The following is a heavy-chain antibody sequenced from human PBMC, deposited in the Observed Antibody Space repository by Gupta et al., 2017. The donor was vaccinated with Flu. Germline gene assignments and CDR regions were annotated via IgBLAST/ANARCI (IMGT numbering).Heavy chain of an antibody. V-gene: IGHV3-23*01. CDR1: GFSFGTYS. D-gene: IGHD1-1*01. CDR2: INGGGDTR. CDR3: TKEGTDYPSTFFDN. J-gene: IGHJ4*02. Sequence: EVQLLESGVGLVQPEGSLRLSCAATGFSFGTYSLRWFRQAPGKGLEWVSGINGGGDTRYYADSVKGRFTITSDSSKRMLFLQMYGLRAEDTALYYCTKEGTDYPSTFFDNWGQGTLVTVSS.